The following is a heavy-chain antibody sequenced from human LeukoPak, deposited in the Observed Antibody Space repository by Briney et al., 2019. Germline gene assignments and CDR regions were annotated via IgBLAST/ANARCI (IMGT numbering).Heavy chain of an antibody. CDR2: IYSGDST. Sequence: GGSLRLSCAASGFTVSSNYMTWVRQAPGKGLEWVSLIYSGDSTYYADSVKGRFTMSRDNSKNTLYLQMNSLRVEDTAVYYCARDGRWLRLAPDAFDIWGQGTMVTVSS. CDR1: GFTVSSNY. D-gene: IGHD5-24*01. V-gene: IGHV3-66*01. J-gene: IGHJ3*02. CDR3: ARDGRWLRLAPDAFDI.